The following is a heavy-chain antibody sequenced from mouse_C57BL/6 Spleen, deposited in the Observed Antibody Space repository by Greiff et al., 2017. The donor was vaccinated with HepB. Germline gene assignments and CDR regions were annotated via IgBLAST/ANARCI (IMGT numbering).Heavy chain of an antibody. CDR2: IRLKSDNYAT. Sequence: DVKVEASGGGLVQPGGSMKLSCVASGFTFSNYWMNWVRQSPAQGLEWVAQIRLKSDNYATHYAESVKGRFTISRDDSKSSVYLQMNNLRAEDTGIYYCTAFYDGYFPWFAYWGQGTLVTVSA. J-gene: IGHJ3*01. CDR1: GFTFSNYW. V-gene: IGHV6-3*01. D-gene: IGHD2-3*01. CDR3: TAFYDGYFPWFAY.